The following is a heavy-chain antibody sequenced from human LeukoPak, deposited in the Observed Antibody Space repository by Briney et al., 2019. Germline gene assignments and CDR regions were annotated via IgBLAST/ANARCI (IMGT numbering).Heavy chain of an antibody. Sequence: GGSLRLSCEASGFTFSNSYMSWVRQAPGKGLEWVAIINPDGSQGSYVDSVKGRFATSGDNALNSLFLQMNSLSAEDTAVYYCACDPAYSALDIWGQGTTVTVSS. V-gene: IGHV3-7*01. CDR1: GFTFSNSY. D-gene: IGHD5-18*01. CDR2: INPDGSQG. CDR3: ACDPAYSALDI. J-gene: IGHJ3*02.